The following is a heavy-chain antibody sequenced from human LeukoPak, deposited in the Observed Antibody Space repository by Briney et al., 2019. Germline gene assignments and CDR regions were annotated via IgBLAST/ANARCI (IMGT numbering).Heavy chain of an antibody. CDR3: ANQLSSSSHFDY. V-gene: IGHV3-23*01. Sequence: GGSLRLSCAASGFTFSGYAMSWVRLAPGEGLEWVSAITAGGGSTYYADSVKGRFTISRDNSKNTLYLQMNSLRAEDTAVYYCANQLSSSSHFDYWGQGTLVTVSS. CDR1: GFTFSGYA. CDR2: ITAGGGST. D-gene: IGHD6-6*01. J-gene: IGHJ4*02.